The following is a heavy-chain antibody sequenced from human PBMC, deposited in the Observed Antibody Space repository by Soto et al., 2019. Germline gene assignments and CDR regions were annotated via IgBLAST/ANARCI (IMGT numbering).Heavy chain of an antibody. Sequence: SETLSLTCTVSGGSISSSSYYWGWIRQPPGKGLEWIGSIYYSGSTYYNPSLKSRVTISVDTSKNQFSLKLSSVTAADTAVYYCESLGGYDSSGYYNIFDYWGQGTLVTVSS. CDR3: ESLGGYDSSGYYNIFDY. V-gene: IGHV4-39*01. CDR2: IYYSGST. CDR1: GGSISSSSYY. J-gene: IGHJ4*02. D-gene: IGHD3-22*01.